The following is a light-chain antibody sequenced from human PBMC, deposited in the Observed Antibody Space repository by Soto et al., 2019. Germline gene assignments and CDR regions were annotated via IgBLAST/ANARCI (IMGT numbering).Light chain of an antibody. CDR3: CSYAGSSTSRV. V-gene: IGLV2-23*02. CDR1: SSDVGSYNL. Sequence: QSALTQPASVSGSPGQSITISCTGTSSDVGSYNLVSWYQQHPGKAPKLMIYEVSKRPSGVSNRFSGSKSGNTASLTISGVQAEDEADYYCCSYAGSSTSRVFGGGTKVTVL. CDR2: EVS. J-gene: IGLJ2*01.